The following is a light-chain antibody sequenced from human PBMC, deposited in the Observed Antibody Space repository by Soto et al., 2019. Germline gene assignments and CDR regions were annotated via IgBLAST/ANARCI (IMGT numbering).Light chain of an antibody. Sequence: DIQMTQSPSSLSASVGDRVTITCRASQSIRNYLIWYQQKPGKAPKFLVYGASNLQSGVPSRFSGSGSGTDFTLTISSLQPEEFETYYCQHNYTYPRTFGQGTKVEV. J-gene: IGKJ1*01. V-gene: IGKV1-39*01. CDR2: GAS. CDR1: QSIRNY. CDR3: QHNYTYPRT.